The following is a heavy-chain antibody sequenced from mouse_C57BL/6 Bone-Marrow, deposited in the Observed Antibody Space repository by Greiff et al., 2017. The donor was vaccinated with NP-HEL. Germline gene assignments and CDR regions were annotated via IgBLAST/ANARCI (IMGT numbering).Heavy chain of an antibody. J-gene: IGHJ2*01. CDR3: ARRTTVVDY. D-gene: IGHD1-1*01. V-gene: IGHV1-9*01. Sequence: QVQLQQSGAELMKPGASVKLSCKATGYTFTGYWIEWVKQRPGHGLEWIGEILPGSGGTNYNEKFKGKATLTADKSSSTAYMQLSSLTSEDSAVYFCARRTTVVDYWGQGTTLTVSS. CDR2: ILPGSGGT. CDR1: GYTFTGYW.